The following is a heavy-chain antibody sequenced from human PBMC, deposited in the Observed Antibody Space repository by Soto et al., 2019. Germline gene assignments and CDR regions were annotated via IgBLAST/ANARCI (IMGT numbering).Heavy chain of an antibody. CDR1: GGSINSDKYY. V-gene: IGHV4-39*01. D-gene: IGHD2-21*01. Sequence: PSETLSLTCTVSGGSINSDKYYWGWVRQPPGRGLEWIAGLYYTGSNFYNPSLKNRVSISVDTSKNQFSLNVYSVTAADTAVYYCVSPPPLLARLYPPHFDFWGQRVKVTVSS. CDR2: LYYTGSN. CDR3: VSPPPLLARLYPPHFDF. J-gene: IGHJ4*02.